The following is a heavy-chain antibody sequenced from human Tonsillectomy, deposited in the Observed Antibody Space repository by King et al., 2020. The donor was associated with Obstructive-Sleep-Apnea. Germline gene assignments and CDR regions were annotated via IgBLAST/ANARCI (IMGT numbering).Heavy chain of an antibody. CDR3: AKEGSGSYYNFDY. CDR2: ISWNSGSI. V-gene: IGHV3-9*01. J-gene: IGHJ4*02. D-gene: IGHD3-10*01. Sequence: VQLVESGGGLVQPGRSLRLSCAASGFTFDDYAMHWVRQAPGKGLEWVSGISWNSGSIGYADSVKGRFTISRDNAKNSLYLQMNSLRAEDTALYYCAKEGSGSYYNFDYWGQGTLVTVSS. CDR1: GFTFDDYA.